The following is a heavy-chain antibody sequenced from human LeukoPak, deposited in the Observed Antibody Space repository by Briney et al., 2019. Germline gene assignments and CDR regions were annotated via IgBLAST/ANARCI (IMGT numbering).Heavy chain of an antibody. CDR2: VNRDGSST. CDR1: GFTFSDYW. J-gene: IGHJ4*02. D-gene: IGHD6-13*01. V-gene: IGHV3-74*01. CDR3: VRDRSISAAGDTY. Sequence: GGSLRLSCAASGFTFSDYWMHWVRQAPGKGLVWVSRVNRDGSSTSYADSVKGRFTISRDNAKNTLSLQMNSLRAEDTAVYYCVRDRSISAAGDTYWGQGTLVTVSS.